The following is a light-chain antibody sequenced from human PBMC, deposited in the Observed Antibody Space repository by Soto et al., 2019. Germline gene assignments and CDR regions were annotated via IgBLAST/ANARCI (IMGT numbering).Light chain of an antibody. CDR1: QSVSSY. CDR3: QQRSNWPT. CDR2: DAS. J-gene: IGKJ3*01. Sequence: EIVLTQSPATLSLSRGERATLSCRASQSVSSYLAWYQQKPGQAPRLLIYDASNRATGIPARFSGSGSGTDFTLTISSLEPEDFAVYYCQQRSNWPTFGPGTKVDI. V-gene: IGKV3-11*01.